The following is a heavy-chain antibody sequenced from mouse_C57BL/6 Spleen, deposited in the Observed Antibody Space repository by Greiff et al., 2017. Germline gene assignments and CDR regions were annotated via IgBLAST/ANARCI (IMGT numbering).Heavy chain of an antibody. J-gene: IGHJ4*01. V-gene: IGHV1-42*01. Sequence: EVMLVESGPELVKPGASVKISCKASGYSFTGYYMNWVKQSPEKSLEWIGEINPSTGGTTSNQKFKAKATLTVDKSSSTAYMQLKSLTSEDSAVYYCARGYYGSRGYAMDYWGQGTSVTVSS. CDR3: ARGYYGSRGYAMDY. D-gene: IGHD1-1*01. CDR1: GYSFTGYY. CDR2: INPSTGGT.